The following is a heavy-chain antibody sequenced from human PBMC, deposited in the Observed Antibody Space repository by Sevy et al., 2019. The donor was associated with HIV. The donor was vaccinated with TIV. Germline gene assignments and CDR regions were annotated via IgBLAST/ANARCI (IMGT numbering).Heavy chain of an antibody. D-gene: IGHD2-21*02. CDR3: ARDTSYAGGDCSSAQRLGEYFQH. CDR2: ISISSSYI. V-gene: IGHV3-21*01. J-gene: IGHJ1*01. CDR1: GFTFSSYS. Sequence: GGSLRLSCAASGFTFSSYSMNWVRQAPGKGLEWVSSISISSSYIYYADSVKGRFTISRDNAKNSLYLQMNSLRAEDTAVYYCARDTSYAGGDCSSAQRLGEYFQHWGQGTLVTVSS.